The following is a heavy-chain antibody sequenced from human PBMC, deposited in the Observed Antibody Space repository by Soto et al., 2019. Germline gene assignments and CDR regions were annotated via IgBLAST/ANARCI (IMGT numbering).Heavy chain of an antibody. CDR3: ARAPVLLWFGELSADYYYYMDV. Sequence: EVQLVESGGGLVKPGGSLRLSCAASGFTFSSYSMNWVRQAPGKGLEWVSSISSSSSYIYYADSVKGRFTISRDNAKNSLYLQMSSLRAEDTAVYYCARAPVLLWFGELSADYYYYMDVWGKGTTVTVSS. D-gene: IGHD3-10*01. CDR1: GFTFSSYS. V-gene: IGHV3-21*01. J-gene: IGHJ6*03. CDR2: ISSSSSYI.